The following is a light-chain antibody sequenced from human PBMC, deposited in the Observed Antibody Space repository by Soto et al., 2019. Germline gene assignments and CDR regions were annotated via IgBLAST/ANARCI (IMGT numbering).Light chain of an antibody. Sequence: VMTQSPTTQSVSPGERATLSCRASQSVSSNLAWYQQKPGQAPRLLIYGASTRATGIPARFSGSGSGTEFTLTISSLQSEDFAVYYCQQYNNWPHLTFGGGTKVDIK. CDR3: QQYNNWPHLT. CDR2: GAS. J-gene: IGKJ4*01. CDR1: QSVSSN. V-gene: IGKV3-15*01.